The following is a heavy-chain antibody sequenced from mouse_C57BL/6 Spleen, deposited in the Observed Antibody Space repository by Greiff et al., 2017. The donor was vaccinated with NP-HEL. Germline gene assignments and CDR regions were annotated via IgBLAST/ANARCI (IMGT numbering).Heavy chain of an antibody. V-gene: IGHV1-26*01. CDR2: INPNNGGT. Sequence: VQLQQSGPELVKPGASVKISCKASGYTFTDYYMNWVKQSHGKSLEWIGDINPNNGGTSYNQKFKGKATLTVDKSSSTAYMELRSLTSEDSAVYYCATPYSYDEVYAMDYWGQGTSVTVSS. J-gene: IGHJ4*01. D-gene: IGHD2-12*01. CDR1: GYTFTDYY. CDR3: ATPYSYDEVYAMDY.